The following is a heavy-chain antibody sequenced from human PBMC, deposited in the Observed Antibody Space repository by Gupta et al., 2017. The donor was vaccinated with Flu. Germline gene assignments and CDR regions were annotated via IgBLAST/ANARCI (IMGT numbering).Heavy chain of an antibody. CDR1: GFTFSSYE. J-gene: IGHJ4*02. V-gene: IGHV3-48*03. Sequence: EVQLVESGGGLVQPGGSLRLSCAASGFTFSSYEMNWVRQAPGKGLEWVSYISSSGSTIYYADSVKGRFTISRDNAKNSLYLQMNSLRAEDTAVYYCARGRGTVVVVAAPVGLDYWGQGTLVTVSS. D-gene: IGHD2-15*01. CDR2: ISSSGSTI. CDR3: ARGRGTVVVVAAPVGLDY.